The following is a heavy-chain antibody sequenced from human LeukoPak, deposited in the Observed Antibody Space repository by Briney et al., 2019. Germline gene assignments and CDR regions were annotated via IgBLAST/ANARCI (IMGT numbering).Heavy chain of an antibody. D-gene: IGHD6-6*01. J-gene: IGHJ4*02. V-gene: IGHV3-11*01. CDR2: ISSSGSTI. CDR1: GFTFSDYY. CDR3: AKDGMYSSSSSYYFDY. Sequence: NAGGSLRLSCAASGFTFSDYYMSWIRQAPGKGLEWVSYISSSGSTIYYADSLKGRFTISRDNSRNTLYLQMNSLRAEDTAVYYCAKDGMYSSSSSYYFDYWGQGTLVTVAS.